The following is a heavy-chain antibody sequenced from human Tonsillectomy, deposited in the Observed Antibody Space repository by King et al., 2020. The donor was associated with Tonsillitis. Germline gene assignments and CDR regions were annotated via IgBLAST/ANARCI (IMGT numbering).Heavy chain of an antibody. J-gene: IGHJ3*02. CDR3: ANSGNYLREAFDI. CDR2: ISSSSGYR. V-gene: IGHV3-21*01. Sequence: EVQLVESGGGLVKPGGSLRLSCAASGFTFSDYSMTWVRQAPGKGLEWVSSISSSSGYRYYADSVKGRFTISRDNANNSLYLQLNSLRAEDTAVYYCANSGNYLREAFDIWGQGTMVTVSS. D-gene: IGHD1-26*01. CDR1: GFTFSDYS.